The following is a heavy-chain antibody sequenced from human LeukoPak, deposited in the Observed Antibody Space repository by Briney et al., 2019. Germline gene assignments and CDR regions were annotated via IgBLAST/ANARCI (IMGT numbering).Heavy chain of an antibody. CDR2: IWYDGSDK. CDR3: AKDFVPPDSSGYYGFKDDI. V-gene: IGHV3-33*06. CDR1: GFTFNNFG. J-gene: IGHJ3*02. D-gene: IGHD3-22*01. Sequence: GGSLRLSCAASGFTFNNFGIHWVRQAPGKGLEWVAVIWYDGSDKYYADSVKGRFTISRDSSKNTLYLQMNRLRAEDTAVYYCAKDFVPPDSSGYYGFKDDIWGQGTMVTVS.